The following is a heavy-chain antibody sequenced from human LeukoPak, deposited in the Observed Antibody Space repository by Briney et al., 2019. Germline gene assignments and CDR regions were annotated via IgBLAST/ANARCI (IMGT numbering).Heavy chain of an antibody. CDR2: IYYSGST. CDR1: GGPISSYY. CDR3: ARVRTGVDYYYGMDV. V-gene: IGHV4-59*01. D-gene: IGHD7-27*01. J-gene: IGHJ6*04. Sequence: SGTLSLTCTVSGGPISSYYWSWIRQTPGKGLEWIGYIYYSGSTNYNPSLKSRVTISVDTSKNQFSLKLSSVTAADTAVYYCARVRTGVDYYYGMDVWGKGTTVTVSS.